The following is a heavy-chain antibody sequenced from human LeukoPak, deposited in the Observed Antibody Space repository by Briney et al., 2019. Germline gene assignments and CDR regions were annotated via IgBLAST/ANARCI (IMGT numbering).Heavy chain of an antibody. D-gene: IGHD6-19*01. Sequence: GGSLRLSCAASGFTFSSYWMHWVRQAPGKGLVWVSRINIDGRSTSYADSVKGRFTISRDNSKNTLYLQMNSLRAEDTAVYYCAAPIAVAGTHFDYWGQGTLVAVSS. CDR1: GFTFSSYW. V-gene: IGHV3-74*01. CDR3: AAPIAVAGTHFDY. J-gene: IGHJ4*02. CDR2: INIDGRST.